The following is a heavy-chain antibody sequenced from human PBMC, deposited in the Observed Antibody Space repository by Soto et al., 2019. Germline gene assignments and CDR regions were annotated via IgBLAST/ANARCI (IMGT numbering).Heavy chain of an antibody. Sequence: ASVKVSCKASGYTFTSYYMHWVRQASGQGLEWMGIINPSGGSTSYAQRFQGRVTMTRDTSTSTVYMELSSLRSEDTAVYYCARGPNRYSSGWYYFDYWGQGTLVTVSS. CDR3: ARGPNRYSSGWYYFDY. V-gene: IGHV1-46*03. D-gene: IGHD6-19*01. J-gene: IGHJ4*02. CDR1: GYTFTSYY. CDR2: INPSGGST.